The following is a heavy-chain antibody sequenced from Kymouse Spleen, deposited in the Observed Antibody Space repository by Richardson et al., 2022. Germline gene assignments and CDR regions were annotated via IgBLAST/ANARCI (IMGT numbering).Heavy chain of an antibody. V-gene: IGHV3-23*04. CDR3: AKDRKTTVTSLYYYYYGMDV. CDR1: GFTFSSYA. J-gene: IGHJ6*02. CDR2: ISGSGGST. D-gene: IGHD4-11,IGHD4-11*01. Sequence: EVQLVESGGGLVQPGGSLRLSCAASGFTFSSYAMSWVRQAPGKGLEWVSAISGSGGSTYYADSVKGRFTISRDNSKNTLYLQMNSLRAEDTAVYYCAKDRKTTVTSLYYYYYGMDVWGQGTTVTVSS.